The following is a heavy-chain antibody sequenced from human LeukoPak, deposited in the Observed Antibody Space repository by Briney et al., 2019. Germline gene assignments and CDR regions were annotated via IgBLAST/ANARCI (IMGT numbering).Heavy chain of an antibody. J-gene: IGHJ4*02. CDR3: ARMHYGSGSYPYFDY. V-gene: IGHV2-70*11. CDR1: GFSLSTSGMC. CDR2: IDWDDDK. Sequence: SGPTLVNPTQTLTLTCTFSGFSLSTSGMCVSWIRQPPGEALEWLARIDWDDDKCYSTSLKTRLTISKDTSKNQVVLTMTNMDPVDTATYYCARMHYGSGSYPYFDYWGQGTLVTVSS. D-gene: IGHD3-10*01.